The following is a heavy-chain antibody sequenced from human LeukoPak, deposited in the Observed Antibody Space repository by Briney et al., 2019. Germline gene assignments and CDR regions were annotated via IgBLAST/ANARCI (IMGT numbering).Heavy chain of an antibody. CDR1: GFTFSSYT. V-gene: IGHV3-30-3*01. Sequence: GGSLRLSCAASGFTFSSYTMPWVRQAPGKGLEWVAVISYDGSNKFYADSVKGRFTISRDNSKNTLYLQMNSLRAEDTAVYYCARDWGLEIWGQGTMVTVSS. J-gene: IGHJ3*02. CDR3: ARDWGLEI. D-gene: IGHD3-16*01. CDR2: ISYDGSNK.